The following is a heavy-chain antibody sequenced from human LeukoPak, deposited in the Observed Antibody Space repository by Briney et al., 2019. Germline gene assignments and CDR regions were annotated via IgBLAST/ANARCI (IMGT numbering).Heavy chain of an antibody. J-gene: IGHJ5*02. D-gene: IGHD6-13*01. CDR1: GFTFSNYA. CDR3: ARGLVLVPIYNWFDP. V-gene: IGHV3-23*01. Sequence: GGSLRLSCAASGFTFSNYAMTWVRQAPGKGLEWVSSMSGSGGSTDYADSVKGRFTISRDNSKNTLYLQMNSLRAEDTAVYYCARGLVLVPIYNWFDPWGQGTLVTVSS. CDR2: MSGSGGST.